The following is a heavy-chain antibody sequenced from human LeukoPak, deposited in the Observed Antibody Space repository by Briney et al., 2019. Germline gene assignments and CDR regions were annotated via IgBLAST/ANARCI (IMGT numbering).Heavy chain of an antibody. CDR3: ARVSPYYYGSSPYYLNY. D-gene: IGHD3-10*01. CDR1: GFTFSDYY. CDR2: ISSTGTSL. Sequence: TAGGSLRLSCAASGFTFSDYYMSWFRQAPGKGLEWISYISSTGTSLFYADSVKGRFTISKDNAQSSLYLQMNSLRAEDTAVYYCARVSPYYYGSSPYYLNYWGQGALVTVSS. V-gene: IGHV3-11*01. J-gene: IGHJ4*02.